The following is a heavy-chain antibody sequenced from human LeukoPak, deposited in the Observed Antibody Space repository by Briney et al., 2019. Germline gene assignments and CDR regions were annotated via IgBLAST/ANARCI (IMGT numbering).Heavy chain of an antibody. CDR2: IRSKAYGGTT. CDR3: MVDCSSTSCYDY. J-gene: IGHJ4*02. CDR1: GFTFGDYA. D-gene: IGHD2-2*01. Sequence: GRSLILSCTASGFTFGDYAMSWVRQAPGKGLEWVGFIRSKAYGGTTEYAASVKGRFTISRDDSKSIAYLQMNSLKTEDTAVYYCMVDCSSTSCYDYWGQGTLVTVSS. V-gene: IGHV3-49*04.